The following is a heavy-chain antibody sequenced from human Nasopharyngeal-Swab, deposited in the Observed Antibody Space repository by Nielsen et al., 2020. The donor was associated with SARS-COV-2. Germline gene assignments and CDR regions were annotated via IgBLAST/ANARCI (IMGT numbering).Heavy chain of an antibody. CDR3: ARDGYSGYDLYYYYYMDV. V-gene: IGHV6-1*01. CDR2: TYYRSKWYH. D-gene: IGHD5-12*01. CDR1: GDSASSNSSA. J-gene: IGHJ6*03. Sequence: SDTLSPTCALSGDSASSNSSAWNWIRQSPSRGLDCLGRTYYRSKWYHDYAVSVKRRITITPDTSKNQFSLQLNSVTPEDTAVYYCARDGYSGYDLYYYYYMDVWGKGTTVTVSS.